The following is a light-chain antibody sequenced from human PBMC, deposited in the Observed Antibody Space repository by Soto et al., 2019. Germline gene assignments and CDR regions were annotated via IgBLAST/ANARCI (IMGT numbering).Light chain of an antibody. V-gene: IGKV3D-20*01. CDR3: QQYGSSPST. CDR2: ATS. CDR1: QSVSANY. J-gene: IGKJ4*01. Sequence: EIVLTQSPATLSLSPGERGTLSCGASQSVSANYFALYQHKPGLAPRLLIYATSSRATGIPDRFSGSGSGTDFTLTISRLEPEDFAVYYCQQYGSSPSTFGGGTKVEIK.